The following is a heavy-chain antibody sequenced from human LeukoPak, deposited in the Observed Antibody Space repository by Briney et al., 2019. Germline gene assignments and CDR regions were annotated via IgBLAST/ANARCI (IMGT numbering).Heavy chain of an antibody. D-gene: IGHD2-8*02. CDR1: GGSISSYY. CDR3: ARDQQFVVYAIDDNWFDP. Sequence: PSETLSLTCTVSGGSISSYYWSWIRQPPGKGLEWIGYIYYSGSTNYNPSLKSRVTISVDTSKNQFSLKLSSVTAADTAVYYCARDQQFVVYAIDDNWFDPWGQGTLVTVSS. J-gene: IGHJ5*02. V-gene: IGHV4-59*12. CDR2: IYYSGST.